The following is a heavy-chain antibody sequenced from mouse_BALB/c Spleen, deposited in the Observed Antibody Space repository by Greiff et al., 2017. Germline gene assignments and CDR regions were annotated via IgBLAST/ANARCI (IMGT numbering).Heavy chain of an antibody. V-gene: IGHV5-12-2*01. D-gene: IGHD2-14*01. CDR1: GFTFSSYT. CDR3: ARRDMYDDLAMDY. Sequence: EVHLVESGGGLVQPGGSLKLSCAASGFTFSSYTMSWVRQTPEKRLEWVAYISNGGGSTYYPDTVKGRFTISRDNAKNTLYLQMSSLKSEDTAMYYCARRDMYDDLAMDYWGQGTSVTVSS. J-gene: IGHJ4*01. CDR2: ISNGGGST.